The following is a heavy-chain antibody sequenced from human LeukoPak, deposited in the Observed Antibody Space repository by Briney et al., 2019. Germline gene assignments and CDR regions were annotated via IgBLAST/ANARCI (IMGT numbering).Heavy chain of an antibody. CDR2: IFSGGDT. CDR3: ASQLRFWGDYYMDV. D-gene: IGHD3-3*01. CDR1: GLTVSSNY. Sequence: PGGSLRLARAASGLTVSSNYMSWDRQAPGKWLEWVSVIFSGGDTYYADSVKGRFSISRDSSKNTLYLQMNSVRAEDTAVYYCASQLRFWGDYYMDVWGKGTTVTVSS. J-gene: IGHJ6*03. V-gene: IGHV3-53*01.